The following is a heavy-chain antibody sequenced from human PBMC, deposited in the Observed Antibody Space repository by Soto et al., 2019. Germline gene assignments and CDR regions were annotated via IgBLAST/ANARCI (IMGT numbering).Heavy chain of an antibody. CDR1: GGSISSGGYY. J-gene: IGHJ4*02. V-gene: IGHV4-31*03. CDR2: MYYSGSR. CDR3: ARDSAIRDNYFEY. D-gene: IGHD3-10*01. Sequence: PSETLSLTCTVSGGSISSGGYYWSWVRQHPERGLEWIGSMYYSGSRYYNPSLKSRITISGDTSTNQFSLKLSSVTAADTAVYYCARDSAIRDNYFEYWGQGILVTVSS.